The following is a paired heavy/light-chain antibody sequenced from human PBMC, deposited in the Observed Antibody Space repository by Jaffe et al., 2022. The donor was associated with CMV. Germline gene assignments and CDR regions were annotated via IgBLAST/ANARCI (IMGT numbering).Heavy chain of an antibody. D-gene: IGHD1-26*01. CDR2: INHSGST. CDR1: GGSFSGYY. J-gene: IGHJ4*02. V-gene: IGHV4-34*01. Sequence: QVQLQQWGAGLLKPSETLSLTCAVYGGSFSGYYWSWIRQPPGKGLEWIGEINHSGSTNYNPSLKSRVTISVDTSKNQFSLKLSSVTAADTAVYYCARTPAIGLIRYSGSGQIWLFDYWGQGTLVTVSS. CDR3: ARTPAIGLIRYSGSGQIWLFDY.
Light chain of an antibody. Sequence: SSELTQDPAVSVALGQTVRITCQGDSLRSYYASWYQQKPGQAPVLVIYGKNNRPSGIPDRFSGSSSGNTASLTITGAQAEDEADYYCNSRDSSGNHHVVFGGGTKLTVL. CDR1: SLRSYY. J-gene: IGLJ2*01. V-gene: IGLV3-19*01. CDR2: GKN. CDR3: NSRDSSGNHHVV.